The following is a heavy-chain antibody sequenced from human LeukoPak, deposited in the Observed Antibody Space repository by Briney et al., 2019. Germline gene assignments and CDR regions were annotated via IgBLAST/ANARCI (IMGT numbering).Heavy chain of an antibody. Sequence: GGSLRLSCAASGFTFSSYAMSWVRQAPGKGLEWVSAISGSGGSTYYADSVKGRFTISRDNSKNTLYLQMNSLRAEDTAVYYCAKESNPHYYDSWSGYQVDYWGQGTLVTVSS. J-gene: IGHJ4*02. D-gene: IGHD3-3*01. CDR2: ISGSGGST. CDR1: GFTFSSYA. V-gene: IGHV3-23*01. CDR3: AKESNPHYYDSWSGYQVDY.